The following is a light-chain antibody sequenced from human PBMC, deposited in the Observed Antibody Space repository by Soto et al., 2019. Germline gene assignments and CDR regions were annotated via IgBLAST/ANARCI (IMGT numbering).Light chain of an antibody. CDR1: QSVSSY. CDR3: QQYNSPWT. V-gene: IGKV3-11*01. J-gene: IGKJ1*01. Sequence: EIVLTQSPATLSLSPGERATLSCRASQSVSSYLAWYQQKPGQAPRLLIYDASNRATGIPARFSGSGSGTEFTLTISSLQPDDSATYYCQQYNSPWTFGQGTKVDIK. CDR2: DAS.